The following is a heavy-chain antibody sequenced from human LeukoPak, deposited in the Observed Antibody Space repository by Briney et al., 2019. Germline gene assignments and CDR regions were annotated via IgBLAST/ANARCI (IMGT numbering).Heavy chain of an antibody. Sequence: SETLSLTCAVYGGSFSGYYWSWIRQPPGKGLEWIGEINHSGSTNYNPSLKSRVTISVDTSKNQFSLKLSSVTAADTAVYYCARAPYYYDSNGYHGIVFDYWGQGTLVAVSS. CDR1: GGSFSGYY. CDR3: ARAPYYYDSNGYHGIVFDY. D-gene: IGHD3-22*01. J-gene: IGHJ4*02. CDR2: INHSGST. V-gene: IGHV4-34*01.